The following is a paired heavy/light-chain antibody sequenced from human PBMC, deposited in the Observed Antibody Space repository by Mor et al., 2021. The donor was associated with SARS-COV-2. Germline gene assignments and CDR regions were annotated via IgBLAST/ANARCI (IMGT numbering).Heavy chain of an antibody. CDR3: ATRWTVALTRGRFDP. V-gene: IGHV1-24*01. Sequence: QVQLVQSGAEVKKPGASVKVSCKVSGHTLTELSMHWVRQAPGKGLEWMGGFDPEDGETIYAQKFQGRATMTEDTSTNTAYMELSSLRSEDTAVYFCATRWTVALTRGRFDPWGQGTLVTVSS. J-gene: IGHJ5*02. CDR1: GHTLTELS. CDR2: FDPEDGET. D-gene: IGHD2-15*01.
Light chain of an antibody. J-gene: IGKJ3*01. CDR3: QQANSFPLA. V-gene: IGKV1-12*01. CDR2: AAS. CDR1: QGISSW. Sequence: DIQMTQSPSSVSASVGDRVTITCRASQGISSWLAWYQQKPGKAPQLLIYAASSLQSGVPSRFSGSGSGTDFTLTISSLQPEDFATYYCQQANSFPLAFGPGTKVDI.